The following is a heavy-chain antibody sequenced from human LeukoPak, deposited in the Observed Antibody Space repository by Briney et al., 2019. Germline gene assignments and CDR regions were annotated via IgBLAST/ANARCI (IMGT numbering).Heavy chain of an antibody. CDR2: IIPIFGTA. CDR3: ARERSQENRPYCSSTSCPNWFDT. CDR1: GGTFSSYA. V-gene: IGHV1-69*01. Sequence: ASVKVSCKASGGTFSSYAISWVRQAPGQGLEWMGGIIPIFGTANYAQKFQGRDTITADESTSTAYMELSSLRSEDTAVYYCARERSQENRPYCSSTSCPNWFDTWGQGTLVTVSS. J-gene: IGHJ5*02. D-gene: IGHD2-2*01.